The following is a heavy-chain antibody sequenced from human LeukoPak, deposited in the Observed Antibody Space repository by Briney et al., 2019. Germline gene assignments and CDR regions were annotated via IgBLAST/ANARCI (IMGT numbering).Heavy chain of an antibody. CDR2: IYHSGST. D-gene: IGHD1-26*01. V-gene: IGHV4-38-2*02. Sequence: SETLSLTCTVSGYSISSGYYWGWIRQPPGKGLEWIGSIYHSGSTNYNPSLKSRVTISVDTSKNQFSLKLSSVTAADTAVYYCARYREVGATVDYWGQGTLVTVSS. CDR1: GYSISSGYY. J-gene: IGHJ4*02. CDR3: ARYREVGATVDY.